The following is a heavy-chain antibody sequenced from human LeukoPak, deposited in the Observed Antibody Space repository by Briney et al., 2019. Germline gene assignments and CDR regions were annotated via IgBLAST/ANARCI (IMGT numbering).Heavy chain of an antibody. CDR3: ARVVDSYGGDY. J-gene: IGHJ4*02. CDR1: GGSISSSNW. CDR2: IYYSGST. Sequence: SGTLSLTCAVSGGSISSSNWWSWVRQPPGKGLEWIGSIYYSGSTYYNPSLKSRVTISVDTSKNQFSLKLSSVTAADTAVYYCARVVDSYGGDYWGQGTLVTVSS. V-gene: IGHV4-4*02. D-gene: IGHD5-18*01.